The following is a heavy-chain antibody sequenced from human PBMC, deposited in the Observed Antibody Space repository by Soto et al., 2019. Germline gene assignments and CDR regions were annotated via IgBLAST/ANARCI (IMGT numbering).Heavy chain of an antibody. J-gene: IGHJ6*02. CDR1: GGSVNSHSSY. D-gene: IGHD1-26*01. CDR2: MHFKGST. CDR3: ARDLGRYYGLDV. Sequence: SETLSLTCTVSGGSVNSHSSYWSWLRQPPGKELEWIGYMHFKGSTSYNPSLKSRVTMSLDPSANRFSLELTYVTSADTAVYFCARDLGRYYGLDVWGQGTTVTVSS. V-gene: IGHV4-61*01.